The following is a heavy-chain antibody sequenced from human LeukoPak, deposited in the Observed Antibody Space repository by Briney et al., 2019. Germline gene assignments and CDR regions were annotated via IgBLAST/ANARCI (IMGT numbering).Heavy chain of an antibody. V-gene: IGHV4-38-2*02. J-gene: IGHJ4*02. CDR1: GYSISSGYY. CDR2: IYHSGST. CDR3: ARDKSGWS. Sequence: SETLSLTCAVSGYSISSGYYWGWIRQPPGKGLEWIGSIYHSGSTYYNPSLKSRVTMSVDTSKNQFSLKLSSVTAADTAVYYCARDKSGWSWGQGTLVTVSS. D-gene: IGHD6-19*01.